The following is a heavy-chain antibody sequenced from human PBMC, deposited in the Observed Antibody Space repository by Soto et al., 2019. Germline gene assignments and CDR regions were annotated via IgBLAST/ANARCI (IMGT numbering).Heavy chain of an antibody. J-gene: IGHJ6*04. V-gene: IGHV3-30*03. Sequence: QIQLVQSGGGVVQPGGSLRLSCTASGFSFNKFGMHWVRQTPGKGLEWVASLSYDGNHDFYADSVTGRLIISRDNSKKTLYLKVNTLTVDDTAVYYGVRERADFVTVPHATSGMAVWGTGTTVTVSS. D-gene: IGHD2-15*01. CDR3: VRERADFVTVPHATSGMAV. CDR2: LSYDGNHD. CDR1: GFSFNKFG.